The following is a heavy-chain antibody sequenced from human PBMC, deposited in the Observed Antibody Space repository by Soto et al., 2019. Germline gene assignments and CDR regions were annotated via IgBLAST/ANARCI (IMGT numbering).Heavy chain of an antibody. D-gene: IGHD3-10*01. CDR2: ISGSGGST. J-gene: IGHJ6*02. V-gene: IGHV3-23*01. CDR3: AKGDYGSGSYYPALYYYYGMDV. Sequence: GGSLRLYCAGSGFTFRSYAMSWVCKAPGKGLEWVSAISGSGGSTYYGDSVKGRFTISRDNSKNTLYLQMNSLRAEDTAVYYCAKGDYGSGSYYPALYYYYGMDVWGQGTTVTSP. CDR1: GFTFRSYA.